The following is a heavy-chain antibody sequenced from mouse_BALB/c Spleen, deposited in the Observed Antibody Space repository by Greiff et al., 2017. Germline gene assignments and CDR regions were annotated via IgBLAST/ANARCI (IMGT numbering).Heavy chain of an antibody. CDR3: AREDMITTWAMDY. J-gene: IGHJ4*01. Sequence: EVKLQESGPGLVKPSQSLSLTCTVTGYSITSDYAWNWIRQIPGNKLEWMGYISYSGSTSYNPSLKSRISITRDTSKNQFFLQLNSVTTEDTATFYCAREDMITTWAMDYWGQGTSVTVSS. D-gene: IGHD2-4*01. V-gene: IGHV3-2*02. CDR1: GYSITSDYA. CDR2: ISYSGST.